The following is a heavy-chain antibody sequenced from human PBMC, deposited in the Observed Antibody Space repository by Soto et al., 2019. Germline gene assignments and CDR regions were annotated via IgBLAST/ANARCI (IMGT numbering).Heavy chain of an antibody. Sequence: QVQLVESGGGVVQPGRSLRLSCAASEFTFSNYAMHWVRQAPGKGLEWVAVISYDGSNKYYADSVNGRFTTSSDNSKNTLYLQMDSLRAEDTAVYYCASGRGYLYSNRYYFDYWGLGTLVTVSS. D-gene: IGHD2-8*01. V-gene: IGHV3-30-3*01. J-gene: IGHJ4*02. CDR1: EFTFSNYA. CDR2: ISYDGSNK. CDR3: ASGRGYLYSNRYYFDY.